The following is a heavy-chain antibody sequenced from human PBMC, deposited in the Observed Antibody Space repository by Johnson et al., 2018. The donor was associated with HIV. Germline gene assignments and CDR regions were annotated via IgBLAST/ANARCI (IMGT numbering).Heavy chain of an antibody. V-gene: IGHV3-20*04. Sequence: EVQLVESGGGVVQPGGSLRLSCAASGFTFDDYGMSWVRQAPGKGLEWVSGINWNGGSTGYADSVKGRFTISSDNAKNSLYLQMNSLRAEDTALYYCARVRTIFGVVPSLLGAFDIWGQGTMVTVSS. CDR2: INWNGGST. CDR3: ARVRTIFGVVPSLLGAFDI. CDR1: GFTFDDYG. J-gene: IGHJ3*02. D-gene: IGHD3-3*01.